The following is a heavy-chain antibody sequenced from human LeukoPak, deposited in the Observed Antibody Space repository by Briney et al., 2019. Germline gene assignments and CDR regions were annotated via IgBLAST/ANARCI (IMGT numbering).Heavy chain of an antibody. Sequence: PSETLSLTCTVSGGFISSYYWSWIRQPPGKGLEWIGYIYTSGSTNYNPSLKSRVTISVDTSKNQFSLKLSSVTAADTAVYYCARGVEMATITLAYYYYYMDVWGKGTTVTVSS. V-gene: IGHV4-4*09. CDR1: GGFISSYY. J-gene: IGHJ6*03. D-gene: IGHD5-24*01. CDR2: IYTSGST. CDR3: ARGVEMATITLAYYYYYMDV.